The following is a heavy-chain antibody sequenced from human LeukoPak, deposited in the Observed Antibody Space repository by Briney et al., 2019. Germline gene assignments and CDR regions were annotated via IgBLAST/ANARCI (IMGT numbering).Heavy chain of an antibody. CDR1: GFTFSSYE. CDR3: ARPPSITNPYYGMDV. CDR2: ISSSGGSI. J-gene: IGHJ6*02. V-gene: IGHV3-48*03. Sequence: QPGGSLRLSCAASGFTFSSYEMNWVRQAPGKGLEWVSYISSSGGSIYYADSVKGRFTISRDNAKNSLYLQMYSLRAEDTAVYHCARPPSITNPYYGMDVWGQGTTVTVSS. D-gene: IGHD3-3*01.